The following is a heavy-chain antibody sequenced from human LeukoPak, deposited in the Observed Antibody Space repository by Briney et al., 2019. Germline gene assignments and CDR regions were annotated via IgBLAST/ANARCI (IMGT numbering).Heavy chain of an antibody. CDR3: ARASSGSYYVPDY. CDR2: IYHSGST. D-gene: IGHD1-26*01. Sequence: PSETLSLTCTVSGYSISSGYYWGWIRQPPGKGLEWIGSIYHSGSTYYNPSLKSRVTISVDTSKNQFSLKLSSVTAADTAVYYCARASSGSYYVPDYWGQGTLVTVSS. CDR1: GYSISSGYY. J-gene: IGHJ4*02. V-gene: IGHV4-38-2*02.